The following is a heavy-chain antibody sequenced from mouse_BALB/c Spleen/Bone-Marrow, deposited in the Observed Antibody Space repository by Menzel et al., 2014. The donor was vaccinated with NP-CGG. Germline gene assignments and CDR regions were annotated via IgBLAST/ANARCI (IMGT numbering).Heavy chain of an antibody. CDR3: ARDENVGIYGYFDV. J-gene: IGHJ1*01. CDR1: GFTFTDYY. Sequence: DVMLVESGGGSVQPGGSLRLSCATAGFTFTDYYMSWVRQPPGKALEWLGFIRNKANGYTTEYSASVKGRFTISRDNSQRILYLQMNTLRAEDTATYSCARDENVGIYGYFDVWGAGTTVLVSS. CDR2: IRNKANGYTT. V-gene: IGHV7-3*02.